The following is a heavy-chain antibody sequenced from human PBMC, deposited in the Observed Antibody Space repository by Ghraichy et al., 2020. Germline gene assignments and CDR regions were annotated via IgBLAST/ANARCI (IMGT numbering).Heavy chain of an antibody. CDR1: GFTFITYG. CDR2: ISGNSDTT. V-gene: IGHV3-23*01. CDR3: PRDSFNYNAKNEAGFDV. J-gene: IGHJ3*01. D-gene: IGHD1-14*01. Sequence: GGSLRLSCAASGFTFITYGMSWVRQAPGKGLEWVSAISGNSDTTHYAHSVKGRFTISRDRSRNILYMQMNRLRAEDTAVYYCPRDSFNYNAKNEAGFDVWGQGAMVPVPS.